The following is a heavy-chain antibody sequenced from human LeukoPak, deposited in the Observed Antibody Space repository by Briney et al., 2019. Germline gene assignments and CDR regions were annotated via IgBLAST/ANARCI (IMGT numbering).Heavy chain of an antibody. J-gene: IGHJ6*02. D-gene: IGHD3-10*01. CDR1: GFTFDDYA. CDR3: ARGRFGERPGTKTGEYGMDV. Sequence: PGRSLRLSCAASGFTFDDYAMHWVRQAPGKGLEWVSGISWNSGSIGYADSVKGRFTISRDNAKNSLYLQMNSLRAEDTAVYYCARGRFGERPGTKTGEYGMDVWGQGTTVTVSS. V-gene: IGHV3-9*01. CDR2: ISWNSGSI.